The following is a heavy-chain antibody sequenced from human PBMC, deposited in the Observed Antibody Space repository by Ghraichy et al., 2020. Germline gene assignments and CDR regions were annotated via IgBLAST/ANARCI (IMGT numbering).Heavy chain of an antibody. Sequence: GGLRLSCAASGFTFSNYAMYWVRQAPGKGLEWVSGITGSGGSTYYADSVKGRFTSSRDNSKNTLYLQMNSLRAEDTAVYYCAKVYSSGTKGFDPWGQGTLVTVSS. CDR1: GFTFSNYA. D-gene: IGHD6-19*01. CDR2: ITGSGGST. V-gene: IGHV3-23*01. CDR3: AKVYSSGTKGFDP. J-gene: IGHJ5*02.